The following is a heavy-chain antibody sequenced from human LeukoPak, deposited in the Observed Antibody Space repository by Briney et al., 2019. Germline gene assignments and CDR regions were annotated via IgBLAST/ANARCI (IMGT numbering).Heavy chain of an antibody. CDR3: ARDLYCGGDCYYYFDY. CDR2: IYTSGST. J-gene: IGHJ4*02. D-gene: IGHD2-21*02. Sequence: PSETLSLTCTVSGGSISSYYWSWIRQPAGKGLEWIGRIYTSGSTNYNPSLKSRVTMSVDTSKNQFSLKLSSVTAADTAVYYCARDLYCGGDCYYYFDYWGQGTRVTVSS. V-gene: IGHV4-4*07. CDR1: GGSISSYY.